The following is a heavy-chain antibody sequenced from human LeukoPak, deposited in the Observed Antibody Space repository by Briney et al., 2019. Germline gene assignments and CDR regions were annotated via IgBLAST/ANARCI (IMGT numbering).Heavy chain of an antibody. V-gene: IGHV3-23*01. CDR2: ISGSAVHT. CDR3: ARALPSPLYSGSYADAFDI. J-gene: IGHJ3*02. CDR1: GFTFSDYA. Sequence: GGSLRLSCAASGFTFSDYAMSWVRQAPGKGLEWVSSISGSAVHTYHADSVKGRFTISRDNAKNSLYLQMNSLRAEDTAVYYCARALPSPLYSGSYADAFDIWGQGSMVTVSS. D-gene: IGHD1-26*01.